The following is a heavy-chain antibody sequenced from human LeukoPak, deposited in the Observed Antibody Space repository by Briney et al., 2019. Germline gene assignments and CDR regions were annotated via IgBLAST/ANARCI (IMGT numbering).Heavy chain of an antibody. J-gene: IGHJ4*02. CDR2: FHNSGTS. D-gene: IGHD3-16*01. CDR1: GDSYSSPY. V-gene: IGHV4-59*11. Sequence: PSETLSLTCTVSGDSYSSPYWSWIRQPPGKGLEWIGYFHNSGTSTYNPSLKRRVTISADTSKNQFSLKLNSLTTADTAVYYCTRGAGWLIDYWGQGILVTVSS. CDR3: TRGAGWLIDY.